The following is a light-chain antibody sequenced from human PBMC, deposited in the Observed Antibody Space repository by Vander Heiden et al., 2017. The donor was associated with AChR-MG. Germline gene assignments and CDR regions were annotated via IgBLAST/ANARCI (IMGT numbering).Light chain of an antibody. Sequence: AIQLTPSPSSLPASVGDRVTITCRASQGISSAIAWYQQKPGKAPKLLIYDASSLESGVPSRFSGSGSGTDFTLTISSLQPEDFATYYCQQFNSYANTFGQGTRLEIK. CDR2: DAS. CDR1: QGISSA. V-gene: IGKV1-13*02. CDR3: QQFNSYANT. J-gene: IGKJ5*01.